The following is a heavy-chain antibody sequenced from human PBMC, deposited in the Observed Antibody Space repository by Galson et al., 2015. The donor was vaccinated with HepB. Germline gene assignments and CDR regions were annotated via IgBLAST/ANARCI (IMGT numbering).Heavy chain of an antibody. CDR1: GGSISSYY. J-gene: IGHJ4*02. D-gene: IGHD3-10*01. CDR2: IYYSGST. V-gene: IGHV4-59*08. Sequence: TLSLTCTVSGGSISSYYWSRIRQPPGKGLEWIGYIYYSGSTNYNPSLKSRVTISVDTSKNQFSLKLSSVTAADTAVYYCAKTYGSGSTYYFDYWGQGTLVTVSS. CDR3: AKTYGSGSTYYFDY.